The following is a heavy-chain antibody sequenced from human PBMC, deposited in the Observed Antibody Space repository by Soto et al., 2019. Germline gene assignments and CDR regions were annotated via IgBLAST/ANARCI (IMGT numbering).Heavy chain of an antibody. CDR3: ARGDRITIFGVVFGYMHV. J-gene: IGHJ6*03. CDR1: GYTFTSYD. Sequence: QVQLVQSGAEVKKPGASVKVSCKASGYTFTSYDINWVRQATGQGLEWMGWMNPNSGNTGYAQKFQGRVTLSRNTSISTAYMELSSLRSEDTAVYYCARGDRITIFGVVFGYMHVWGKGTTVTVSS. V-gene: IGHV1-8*01. D-gene: IGHD3-3*01. CDR2: MNPNSGNT.